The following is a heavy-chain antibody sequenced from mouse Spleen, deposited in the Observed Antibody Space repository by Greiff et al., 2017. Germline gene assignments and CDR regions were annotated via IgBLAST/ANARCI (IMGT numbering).Heavy chain of an antibody. CDR1: GFAFSSYD. V-gene: IGHV5-12-1*01. CDR3: ARHGDYYPGYYAMDY. D-gene: IGHD2-13*01. J-gene: IGHJ4*01. Sequence: EVQRVESGGGLVKPGGSLKLSCAASGFAFSSYDMSWVRQTPEKRLEWVAYISSGGGSTYYPDTVKGRFTISRDNAKNTLYLQMSSLKSEDTAMYYCARHGDYYPGYYAMDYWGQGTSVTVSS. CDR2: ISSGGGST.